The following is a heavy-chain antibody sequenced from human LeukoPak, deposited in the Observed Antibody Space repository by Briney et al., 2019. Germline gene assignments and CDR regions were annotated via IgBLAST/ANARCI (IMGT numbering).Heavy chain of an antibody. J-gene: IGHJ4*02. CDR2: MNPNSGNT. CDR1: GYTFTSFD. D-gene: IGHD6-13*01. V-gene: IGHV1-8*01. Sequence: ASVKVSWTASGYTFTSFDINWVRQATVQGLEWMGWMNPNSGNTGYAQKCQGRVTMTRNTSISTAYMELSSLRSEDTAVYYCARAGGIAAAGTDWGQGTLVTVSS. CDR3: ARAGGIAAAGTD.